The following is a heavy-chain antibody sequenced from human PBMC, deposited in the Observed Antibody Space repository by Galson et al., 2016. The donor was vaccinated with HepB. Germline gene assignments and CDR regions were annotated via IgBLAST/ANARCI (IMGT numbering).Heavy chain of an antibody. Sequence: SLRLSCAGSGFTFNTYTINWVRQAPGKGLEWVSSIRSSTSFIYYADSVRGRFTISRDNAKTLVYRQMNSLRIEDTGIYYCARDQKVPGPVDFDLWGQGTLVTVSS. CDR3: ARDQKVPGPVDFDL. CDR1: GFTFNTYT. D-gene: IGHD2-15*01. V-gene: IGHV3-21*06. J-gene: IGHJ4*02. CDR2: IRSSTSFI.